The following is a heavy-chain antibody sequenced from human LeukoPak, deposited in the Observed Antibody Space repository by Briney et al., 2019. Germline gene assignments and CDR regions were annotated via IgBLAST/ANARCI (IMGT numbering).Heavy chain of an antibody. J-gene: IGHJ6*03. CDR2: IKQDGSEK. D-gene: IGHD3-10*01. CDR3: ARVVLEGYMDV. CDR1: GFTFSDAW. Sequence: GGSLRLSCAASGFTFSDAWMHWVRQAPGKGLEWVANIKQDGSEKYYVDSVKGRFTISRDNAKNSLYLQMNSLRAEDTAVYYCARVVLEGYMDVWGKGTTVTVSS. V-gene: IGHV3-7*01.